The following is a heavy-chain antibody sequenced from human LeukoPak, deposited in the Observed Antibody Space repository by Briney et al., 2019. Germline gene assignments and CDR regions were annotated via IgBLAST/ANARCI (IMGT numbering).Heavy chain of an antibody. D-gene: IGHD3-10*01. J-gene: IGHJ4*02. CDR3: HGGPSKMVRERAFDY. Sequence: ASVKVSCKASGYTLTELSMHWVRQAPGKGLEWMGDFDTEDGETIYAQKFQGRVTMTEDTSTDTAYMELSSLRSEDTAVYYCHGGPSKMVRERAFDYWGQGTLVTVSS. CDR2: FDTEDGET. CDR1: GYTLTELS. V-gene: IGHV1-24*01.